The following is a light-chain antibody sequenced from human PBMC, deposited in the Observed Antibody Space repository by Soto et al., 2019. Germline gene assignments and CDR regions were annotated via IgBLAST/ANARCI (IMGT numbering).Light chain of an antibody. CDR2: RDS. Sequence: SYELTQPLSVSVALGQTARITCGGNNIGSKNEHWYQQKPGQAPVLVIYRDSNRPSGIPERFSGSNSGNTATLTISRAQAGDEADYYCQVWDSSTGNRVFGGGTKLTVL. CDR1: NIGSKN. CDR3: QVWDSSTGNRV. V-gene: IGLV3-9*01. J-gene: IGLJ3*02.